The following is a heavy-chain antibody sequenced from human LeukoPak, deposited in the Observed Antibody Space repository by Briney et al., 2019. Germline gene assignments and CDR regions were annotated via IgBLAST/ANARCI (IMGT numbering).Heavy chain of an antibody. Sequence: SETLSLTCTVSGGSINSYYWGWIRQPPGKGLEWIGDMHHGGSTNYNPSLKSRVTILLDTAKNHFSLILKSVIASDTAVYYCTRVAWGFDLWGRGALVTVSS. CDR2: MHHGGST. D-gene: IGHD3-16*01. J-gene: IGHJ2*01. CDR3: TRVAWGFDL. CDR1: GGSINSYY. V-gene: IGHV4-59*01.